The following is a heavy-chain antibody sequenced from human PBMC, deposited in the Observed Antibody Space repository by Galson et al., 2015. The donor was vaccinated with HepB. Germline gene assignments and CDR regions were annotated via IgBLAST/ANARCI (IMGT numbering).Heavy chain of an antibody. V-gene: IGHV3-30-3*01. D-gene: IGHD6-13*01. CDR3: ARPYSSSWYHLYYFDY. CDR1: GFIFSNYA. Sequence: SLRLSCAASGFIFSNYAMHWVRQAPGKGLEWVAFISYDASNKYYADSVEGRFTISRDNSKNTLYLQMNSLRGEDTAVYYCARPYSSSWYHLYYFDYWGQGTLVTVSS. CDR2: ISYDASNK. J-gene: IGHJ4*02.